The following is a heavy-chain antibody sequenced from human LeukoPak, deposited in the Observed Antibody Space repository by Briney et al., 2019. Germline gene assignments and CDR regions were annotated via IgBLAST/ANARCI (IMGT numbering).Heavy chain of an antibody. CDR1: GFTFSSYA. CDR3: ANYYDIFTGYYTFDY. J-gene: IGHJ4*02. D-gene: IGHD3-9*01. V-gene: IGHV3-23*01. CDR2: ISGSGGST. Sequence: GGSLRLSCAASGFTFSSYAMSWVRQAPGKGLEWVSAISGSGGSTYYADSVKGRFTISRDNSKNTLYLQMNSLRAEDTAVYYCANYYDIFTGYYTFDYWGQGTLVTVSS.